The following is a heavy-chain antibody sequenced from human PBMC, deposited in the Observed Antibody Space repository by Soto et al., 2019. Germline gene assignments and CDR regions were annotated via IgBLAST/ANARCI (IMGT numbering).Heavy chain of an antibody. J-gene: IGHJ3*02. D-gene: IGHD3-16*01. CDR2: ISAYNGNT. CDR1: GYTFTSYG. V-gene: IGHV1-18*01. CDR3: ARDPFGTYGSTDAFDI. Sequence: ASVKVSCKASGYTFTSYGISWVRQAPGQGLEWMGWISAYNGNTNYAQKLQGRVTMTTDTSTSTAYMELRSLRSDDTAVYYCARDPFGTYGSTDAFDIWGQGTMVTVSS.